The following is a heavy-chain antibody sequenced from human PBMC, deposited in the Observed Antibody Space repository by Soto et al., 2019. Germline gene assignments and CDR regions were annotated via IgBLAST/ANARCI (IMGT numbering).Heavy chain of an antibody. V-gene: IGHV4-59*01. CDR1: GGSISSYY. Sequence: PSETLSLTCTVSGGSISSYYWSWIRQPPGKGLEWIGYIYYSGSTNYNPSIKSRITISIDTSKNQFYLKLSSETAADTAVYYYARDFWSGYYLEPPLPAYWGQGTLVTVSS. J-gene: IGHJ4*02. CDR3: ARDFWSGYYLEPPLPAY. D-gene: IGHD3-3*01. CDR2: IYYSGST.